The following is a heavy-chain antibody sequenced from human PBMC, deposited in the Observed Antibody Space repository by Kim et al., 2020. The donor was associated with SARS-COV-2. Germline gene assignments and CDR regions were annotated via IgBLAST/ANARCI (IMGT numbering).Heavy chain of an antibody. Sequence: GGSLRLSCAASGFTFSSYAMSWVRQAPGKGLEWVSAISGSGGSTYYADSVKGRFTISRDNSKNTLYLQMNSLRAEDTAVYYCAKLGAGMVRGVAPTFDYWGQGTLVTVSS. CDR3: AKLGAGMVRGVAPTFDY. CDR1: GFTFSSYA. V-gene: IGHV3-23*01. CDR2: ISGSGGST. D-gene: IGHD3-10*01. J-gene: IGHJ4*02.